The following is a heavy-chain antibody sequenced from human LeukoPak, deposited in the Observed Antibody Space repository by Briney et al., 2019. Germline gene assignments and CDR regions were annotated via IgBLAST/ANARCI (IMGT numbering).Heavy chain of an antibody. Sequence: GSLRLSCAASGFTFSSYGMHWVRQAPGKGLEWVAVIWYDGSNKYYADSVKGRFTISRDNSKSTLYLQMNSLRAEDTAVYYCAKDIYYYYYYMDVWGKGTTVTVSS. V-gene: IGHV3-33*06. CDR2: IWYDGSNK. J-gene: IGHJ6*03. CDR3: AKDIYYYYYYMDV. CDR1: GFTFSSYG.